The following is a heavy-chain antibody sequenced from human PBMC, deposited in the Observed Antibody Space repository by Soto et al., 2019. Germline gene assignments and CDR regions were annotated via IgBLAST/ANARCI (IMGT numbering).Heavy chain of an antibody. Sequence: SETLSLTCTVSGGSISSSSYYWGWIRQPPGKGLEWIGSIYYSGSTYYNPSLKSRVTISVDTSKNQFSLKLSSVTAADTAVYYCARREGGRSNWFDPWGQGTLVTVSS. J-gene: IGHJ5*02. D-gene: IGHD3-16*01. V-gene: IGHV4-39*01. CDR1: GGSISSSSYY. CDR2: IYYSGST. CDR3: ARREGGRSNWFDP.